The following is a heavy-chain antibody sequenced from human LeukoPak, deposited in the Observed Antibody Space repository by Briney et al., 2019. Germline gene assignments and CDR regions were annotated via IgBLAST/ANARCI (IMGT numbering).Heavy chain of an antibody. CDR1: GFTFSNAW. CDR3: TTDPHPGFYLQVGATVWRGDAFDI. CDR2: IKSKTDGGTT. V-gene: IGHV3-15*01. J-gene: IGHJ3*02. Sequence: SGGSLRLSCAASGFTFSNAWMSWVRQAPGKGLEWVGRIKSKTDGGTTDYAAPVKGRFTISRDDSKNTLYLQMNSLKTEDTAMYYCTTDPHPGFYLQVGATVWRGDAFDIWGQGTMVTVSS. D-gene: IGHD1-26*01.